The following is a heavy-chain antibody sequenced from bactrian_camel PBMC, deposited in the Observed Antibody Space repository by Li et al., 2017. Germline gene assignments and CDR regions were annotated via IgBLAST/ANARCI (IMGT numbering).Heavy chain of an antibody. Sequence: HVQLVESGGGSVQAGGSLRLSCAASGYTFSSVCMGWFRQAPGKAREGVAGIVSDGSTSYADSVKGRFTISRDNAKNTVYLQINSLKSEDTALYYCAALSCWGLARWFNYWGQGTQVTVS. CDR2: IVSDGST. D-gene: IGHD5*01. V-gene: IGHV3S9*01. CDR1: GYTFSSVC. CDR3: AALSCWGLARWFNY. J-gene: IGHJ4*01.